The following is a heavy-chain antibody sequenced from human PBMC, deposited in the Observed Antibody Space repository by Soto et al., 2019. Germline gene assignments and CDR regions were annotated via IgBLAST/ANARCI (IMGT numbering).Heavy chain of an antibody. CDR2: IKAGDTST. J-gene: IGHJ4*02. CDR3: ALPAEGVVHRFDY. V-gene: IGHV3-23*01. Sequence: EVQLLESGGGLVQPGGSLRLSCVASGLTLSSFAMNWVRQVPGKGLEWVSVIKAGDTSTIYADSVKGRFTLSRDNSKNTVYLQMSSLRGEVTAVYYCALPAEGVVHRFDYWGQGTLVSVSS. D-gene: IGHD3-3*01. CDR1: GLTLSSFA.